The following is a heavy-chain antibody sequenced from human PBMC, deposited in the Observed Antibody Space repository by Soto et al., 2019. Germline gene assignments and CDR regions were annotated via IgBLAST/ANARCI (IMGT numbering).Heavy chain of an antibody. CDR2: INHSGST. CDR3: ARRRGARGANWYFGL. Sequence: QVQLQQWGAGLLKPSETLSLTCAVYGGSFSGYYGSWIRQPPGKGLEWIGEINHSGSTNYKPSLNSRVTISVDTSKNQFYLKLSSVTAVDTAVYYCARRRGARGANWYFGLWGRGTLVTGSS. D-gene: IGHD3-10*01. V-gene: IGHV4-34*01. CDR1: GGSFSGYY. J-gene: IGHJ2*01.